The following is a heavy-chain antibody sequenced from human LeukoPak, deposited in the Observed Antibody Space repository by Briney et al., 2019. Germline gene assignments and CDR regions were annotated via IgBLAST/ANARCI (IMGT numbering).Heavy chain of an antibody. CDR2: INPSGGST. CDR1: GYTFTSYY. Sequence: ASVKVSCKASGYTFTSYYMHWVRQAPGQGLEWMGIINPSGGSTSYAQKFQGRVTMTRNTSISTAYMELSSLRSEDTAVYYCARGQRSVVVPAAMFIAKKYWFDPWGQGTLVTV. CDR3: ARGQRSVVVPAAMFIAKKYWFDP. J-gene: IGHJ5*02. D-gene: IGHD2-2*01. V-gene: IGHV1-46*01.